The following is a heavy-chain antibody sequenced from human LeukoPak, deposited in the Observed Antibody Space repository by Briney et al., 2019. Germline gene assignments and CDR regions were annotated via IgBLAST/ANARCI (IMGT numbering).Heavy chain of an antibody. D-gene: IGHD3-9*01. Sequence: GGSLRLSCAASGFTFSSYAMSWVRQAPGKGLEWVPAISGSGGSTYYADSVKGRFTISRDNSKNTLYLQMNSLRAEDTAVYYCAKWGDYDILTGYYVSDYWGQGTLVTVSS. J-gene: IGHJ4*02. CDR2: ISGSGGST. CDR3: AKWGDYDILTGYYVSDY. CDR1: GFTFSSYA. V-gene: IGHV3-23*01.